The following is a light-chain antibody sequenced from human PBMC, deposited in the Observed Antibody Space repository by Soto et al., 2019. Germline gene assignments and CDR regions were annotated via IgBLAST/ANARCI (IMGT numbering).Light chain of an antibody. CDR2: GAS. Sequence: EIVMTQSPATLSVSLGERATLSCRASRSVTNNLAWYQQKPGLAPRLLIYGASTRATGIPGRFSGSGSGTEFTLTISSLQSDDSAVYFCQQYKNWPPITFGQGTKVDIK. J-gene: IGKJ1*01. CDR1: RSVTNN. CDR3: QQYKNWPPIT. V-gene: IGKV3-15*01.